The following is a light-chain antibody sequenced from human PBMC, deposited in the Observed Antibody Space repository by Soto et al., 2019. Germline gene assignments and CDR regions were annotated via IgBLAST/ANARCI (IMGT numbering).Light chain of an antibody. V-gene: IGKV4-1*01. CDR1: QSLLYSSNNKNY. Sequence: DIVMTQSPDSLAVSLGERATINCKSSQSLLYSSNNKNYLAWYQQIPGQPPKLLIYWTSTRESGVPDRFSGSGSGTDFTLTISSLQAEDVAVYYCQQYYSTPLTFGGGTKVHIK. CDR2: WTS. J-gene: IGKJ4*01. CDR3: QQYYSTPLT.